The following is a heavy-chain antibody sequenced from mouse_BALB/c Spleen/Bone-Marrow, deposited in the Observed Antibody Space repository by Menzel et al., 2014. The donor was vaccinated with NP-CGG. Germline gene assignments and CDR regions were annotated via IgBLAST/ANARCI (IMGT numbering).Heavy chain of an antibody. CDR1: GYAFTNYL. CDR3: ARGNTTGYFDY. D-gene: IGHD1-1*01. V-gene: IGHV1-54*01. J-gene: IGHJ2*01. Sequence: VQLQQSGAELVRPGTSVKVSCKASGYAFTNYLIEWVKQRPGQGLEWIGVINPGSGGTNYNEKFKGKATLTADKSSSTAYMQLSSLTSDDSAVYFCARGNTTGYFDYWGQGTTLTVAS. CDR2: INPGSGGT.